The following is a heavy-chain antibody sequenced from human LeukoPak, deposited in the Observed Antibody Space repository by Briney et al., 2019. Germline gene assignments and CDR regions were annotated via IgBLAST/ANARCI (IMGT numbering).Heavy chain of an antibody. D-gene: IGHD1-7*01. Sequence: SETLSLTCTVSGGSISSGDYYWSWIRQPPGKGLEWIGYIYYSGSTYYNPSLESRVTISVDTSKNQFSLKLSSVTAADTAVYYCARDLPTTAFDIWGQGTMVTVSS. CDR2: IYYSGST. V-gene: IGHV4-30-4*08. J-gene: IGHJ3*02. CDR1: GGSISSGDYY. CDR3: ARDLPTTAFDI.